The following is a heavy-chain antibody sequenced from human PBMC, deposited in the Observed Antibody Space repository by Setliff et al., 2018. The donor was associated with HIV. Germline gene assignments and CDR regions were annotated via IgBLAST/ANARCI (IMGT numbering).Heavy chain of an antibody. V-gene: IGHV4-59*01. CDR2: IYYSGST. D-gene: IGHD6-19*01. CDR3: ARGYPGIAVAGLSYYYYYYMDV. Sequence: SETLSLTCTASGGSISSYYWSWIRQPPGKGLGWIGYIYYSGSTNYNPSLKSRVTISVDTSKNQFSLKLSSVTAADTAVYYCARGYPGIAVAGLSYYYYYYMDVWGKGTTVTVSS. CDR1: GGSISSYY. J-gene: IGHJ6*03.